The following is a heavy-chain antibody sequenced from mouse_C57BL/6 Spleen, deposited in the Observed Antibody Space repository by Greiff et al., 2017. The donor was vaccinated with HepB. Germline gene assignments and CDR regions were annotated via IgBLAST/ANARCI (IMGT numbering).Heavy chain of an antibody. D-gene: IGHD2-4*01. CDR2: ISSGGDYI. V-gene: IGHV5-9-1*02. CDR3: TKEGGIYYDYDEGFAY. CDR1: GFTFSSYA. J-gene: IGHJ3*01. Sequence: EVKVVESGEGLVKPGGSLKLSCAASGFTFSSYAMSWVRQTPEKRLEWVAYISSGGDYIYYADTVKGRFTISRDNARNTLYLQMSSLKSEDTAMYYCTKEGGIYYDYDEGFAYLGQGTLVTVSA.